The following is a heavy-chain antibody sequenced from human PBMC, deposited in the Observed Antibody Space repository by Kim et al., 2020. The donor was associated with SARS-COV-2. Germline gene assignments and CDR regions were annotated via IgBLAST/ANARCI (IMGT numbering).Heavy chain of an antibody. V-gene: IGHV4-30-2*04. D-gene: IGHD1-26*01. Sequence: NPSRKRRVPISVDTSKNQFSRKLSSVTAADTAVYYCARDIVGATGAFDYWGQGTLVTVSS. J-gene: IGHJ4*02. CDR3: ARDIVGATGAFDY.